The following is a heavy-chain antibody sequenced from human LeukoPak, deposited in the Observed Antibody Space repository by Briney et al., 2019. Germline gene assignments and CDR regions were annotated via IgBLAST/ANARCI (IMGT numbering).Heavy chain of an antibody. D-gene: IGHD3-10*01. J-gene: IGHJ4*02. CDR1: GGSFSGYY. V-gene: IGHV4-59*01. CDR3: ARERYYGSGMGKNYFDY. CDR2: IYYSGST. Sequence: PSETLSLTCAVYGGSFSGYYWSWIRQPPGKGLEWIGYIYYSGSTNYNPSLKSRVTISVDTSKNQFSLKLSSVTAADTAVYYCARERYYGSGMGKNYFDYWGQGTLVTVSS.